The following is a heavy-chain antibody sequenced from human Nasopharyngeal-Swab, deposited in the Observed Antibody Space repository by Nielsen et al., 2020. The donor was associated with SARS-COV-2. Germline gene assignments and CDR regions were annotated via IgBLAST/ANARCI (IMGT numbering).Heavy chain of an antibody. Sequence: GESLKISCVASGFTFRDYWMSWVRQAPAKGLEWVASIKQDGSEKNYVDSVKGRFTISRDNAKNSLFLQMDSLRTEDTAFYYCARVGGSTSPMGSWGQGTLVTVSS. CDR3: ARVGGSTSPMGS. D-gene: IGHD3-10*01. J-gene: IGHJ4*02. V-gene: IGHV3-7*01. CDR1: GFTFRDYW. CDR2: IKQDGSEK.